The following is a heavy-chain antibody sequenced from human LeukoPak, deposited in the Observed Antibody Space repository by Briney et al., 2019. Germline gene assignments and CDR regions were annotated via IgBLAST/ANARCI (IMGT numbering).Heavy chain of an antibody. CDR1: GFTFSSSA. CDR2: INGDGSST. V-gene: IGHV3-23*01. D-gene: IGHD3-16*01. Sequence: GGSLRLSCAASGFTFSSSAMSWVRQAPGTGLVWVSRINGDGSSTSYADSVKGRFTISRDNSKNTLYLQMNSLRAEDTAVYYCANSRGLGILTYWGQGTLVTVSS. CDR3: ANSRGLGILTY. J-gene: IGHJ4*02.